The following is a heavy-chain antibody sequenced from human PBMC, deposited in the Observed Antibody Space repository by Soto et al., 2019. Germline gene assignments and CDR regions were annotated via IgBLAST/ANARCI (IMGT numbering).Heavy chain of an antibody. V-gene: IGHV4-31*03. Sequence: ASETLSLTCTVSGGSIISGGYYWIWIRQHPGKGLEWIGYIYYSGSTYYNPSLKSRVTISVDTSKNQFSLKLSSVTAADTAVYYCARDADPDFYSSYGMDVWGQGTTVTVSS. CDR1: GGSIISGGYY. D-gene: IGHD4-4*01. CDR2: IYYSGST. CDR3: ARDADPDFYSSYGMDV. J-gene: IGHJ6*02.